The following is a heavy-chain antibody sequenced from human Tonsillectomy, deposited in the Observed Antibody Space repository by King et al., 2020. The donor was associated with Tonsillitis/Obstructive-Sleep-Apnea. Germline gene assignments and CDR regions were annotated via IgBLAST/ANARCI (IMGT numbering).Heavy chain of an antibody. Sequence: VQLVESGGGLVQPGGSLRLSCTASGFTFSSYAMTWVRQAPGKGLEGVSTISGTSRSTYYADSVKGRFTISRDNSKTTLYLQMNSLRAEDTAVYYCAKTGAVAGSDDAFDIGGQGTMVTVSS. CDR1: GFTFSSYA. V-gene: IGHV3-23*04. CDR2: ISGTSRST. D-gene: IGHD6-19*01. J-gene: IGHJ3*02. CDR3: AKTGAVAGSDDAFDI.